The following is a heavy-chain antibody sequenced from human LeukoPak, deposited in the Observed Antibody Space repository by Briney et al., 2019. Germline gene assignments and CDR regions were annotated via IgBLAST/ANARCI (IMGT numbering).Heavy chain of an antibody. Sequence: ASVKVSCKASGGTYSSYAISGVRQAPGQGLEWMGGIIPIFGTAHYAQKFQGRVTITADESTNTAYMELRSLRSEDTAVYYCAREDDGSGADFDYWGQGTLVTVSS. D-gene: IGHD6-19*01. CDR3: AREDDGSGADFDY. CDR2: IIPIFGTA. CDR1: GGTYSSYA. J-gene: IGHJ4*02. V-gene: IGHV1-69*13.